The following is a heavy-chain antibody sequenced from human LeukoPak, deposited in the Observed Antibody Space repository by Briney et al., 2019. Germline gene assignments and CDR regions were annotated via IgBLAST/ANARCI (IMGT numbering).Heavy chain of an antibody. D-gene: IGHD2-15*01. CDR1: GGSISSYY. CDR3: ARRGGRWNWFDP. V-gene: IGHV4-59*01. J-gene: IGHJ5*02. Sequence: PSETLSLTCTVSGGSISSYYWSWIRQPPGKGLAWIGYIYYSGSTNYNPSLKSRVTISVDTSKNQFSLKLTSVTAADTAVYYCARRGGRWNWFDPWGQGTLVTVSS. CDR2: IYYSGST.